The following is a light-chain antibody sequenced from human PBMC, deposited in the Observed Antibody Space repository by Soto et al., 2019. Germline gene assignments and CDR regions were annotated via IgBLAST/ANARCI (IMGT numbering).Light chain of an antibody. CDR1: QSISSY. J-gene: IGKJ4*01. CDR3: QQSYSTLT. V-gene: IGKV1-39*01. CDR2: AAS. Sequence: IHIIQSSSTLAASIWNRVPLPCRASQSISSYLAWFQQKPGKAPRLLIYAASSLQSGVPSRFSGSGSGTDFTLTISSLQPEDFATYYCQQSYSTLTFGGGTKVDIK.